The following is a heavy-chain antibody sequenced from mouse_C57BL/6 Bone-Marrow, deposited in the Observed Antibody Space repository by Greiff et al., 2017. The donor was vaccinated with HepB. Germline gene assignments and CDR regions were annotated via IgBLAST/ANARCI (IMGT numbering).Heavy chain of an antibody. V-gene: IGHV1-42*01. Sequence: EVQLQQSGPEPVKPGASVKISCKASGYSFTGYYMNWVKQSPEKSLEWIGEINPSTGGTTYNQKFKAKATLTVDKSSSTAYMQLKSLTSEDSAVYYCARYDYDENWFAYWGQGTLVTVSA. CDR1: GYSFTGYY. CDR3: ARYDYDENWFAY. D-gene: IGHD2-4*01. J-gene: IGHJ3*01. CDR2: INPSTGGT.